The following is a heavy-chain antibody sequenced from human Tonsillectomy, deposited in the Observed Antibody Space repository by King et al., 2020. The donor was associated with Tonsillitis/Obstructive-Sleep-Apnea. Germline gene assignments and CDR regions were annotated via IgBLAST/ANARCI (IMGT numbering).Heavy chain of an antibody. CDR3: AKDRAGRVPTDY. Sequence: VQLVESGGGLVQPGGSLRLSCAASGFTFSSYAMSWVRQAPGKGLEWVSAISGSGGSTDYTDSVKGRFTISRDNSKDTLYLQVNSLRAEDTALYYCAKDRAGRVPTDYGGQAPLPTLPS. D-gene: IGHD6-19*01. V-gene: IGHV3-23*04. CDR2: ISGSGGST. CDR1: GFTFSSYA. J-gene: IGHJ4*02.